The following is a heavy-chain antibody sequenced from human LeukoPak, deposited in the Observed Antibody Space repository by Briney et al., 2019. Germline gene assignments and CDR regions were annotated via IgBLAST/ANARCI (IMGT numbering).Heavy chain of an antibody. CDR1: GGSFSGYY. CDR3: ARSPPYYDILTGYSYYYGMDV. J-gene: IGHJ6*02. V-gene: IGHV4-34*01. Sequence: PSETLSLTCAVYGGSFSGYYWSWIRQPPGKGLEWIGEINHSGSTNYNPSLESRVTISVDTSKNQFSLKLSSVTAADTAVYYCARSPPYYDILTGYSYYYGMDVWGQGTTVTVSS. D-gene: IGHD3-9*01. CDR2: INHSGST.